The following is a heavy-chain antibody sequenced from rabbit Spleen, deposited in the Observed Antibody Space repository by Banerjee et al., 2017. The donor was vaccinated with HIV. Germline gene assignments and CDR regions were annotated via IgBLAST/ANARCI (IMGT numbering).Heavy chain of an antibody. CDR3: ARDRPGSDNFDL. CDR2: INAVTGKA. D-gene: IGHD3-1*01. J-gene: IGHJ4*01. Sequence: QEQVVESGGGLVKPGASLTLTCTASGFSLNDKDVMCWVRQAPGKGLEWIACINAVTGKAVYASWAKGRFTFSKTSSTTVTLQMTSLTAADTATYFCARDRPGSDNFDLWGPGTLVTVS. V-gene: IGHV1S45*01. CDR1: GFSLNDKDV.